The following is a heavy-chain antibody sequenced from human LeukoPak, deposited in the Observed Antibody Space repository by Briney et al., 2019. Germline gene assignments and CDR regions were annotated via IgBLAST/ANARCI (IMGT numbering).Heavy chain of an antibody. CDR3: AKERGNYFDY. D-gene: IGHD3-10*01. J-gene: IGHJ4*02. Sequence: GGSLRLSCVDSGFPFRSSWRTWVRQAPGKGLEWVANMNQDGSERYYVDSVKGRFTISRDNAKNSLYLQMNSLRAEDTAVYYCAKERGNYFDYWGQGALVSVSS. CDR1: GFPFRSSW. CDR2: MNQDGSER. V-gene: IGHV3-7*05.